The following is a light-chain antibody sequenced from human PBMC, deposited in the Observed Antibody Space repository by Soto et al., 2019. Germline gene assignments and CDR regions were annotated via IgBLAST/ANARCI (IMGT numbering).Light chain of an antibody. V-gene: IGKV1-5*03. Sequence: DIQMTQSPSTLSASVGDRVTTTCRASQSISSWLAWYQQKPGKAPKLLIYKASSLESGVPSRFSGSGFGTEFTLTISSLQPDDFANYYCQQYNSYPYTFGQGTKLEIK. CDR1: QSISSW. CDR3: QQYNSYPYT. J-gene: IGKJ2*01. CDR2: KAS.